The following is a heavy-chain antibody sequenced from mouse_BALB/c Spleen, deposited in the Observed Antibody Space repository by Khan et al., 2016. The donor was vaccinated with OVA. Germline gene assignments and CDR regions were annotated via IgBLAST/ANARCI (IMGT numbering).Heavy chain of an antibody. CDR3: TDGNYVGWFAY. CDR2: IYPGNSDT. Sequence: VHVKQSGTVLARPGASVKMSCKASGYSFTSYWMHWVKQRPGQGLEWIGAIYPGNSDTSYNQKFKGKAKLTAVTSASTAYMELSRLTNEDLAVYYCTDGNYVGWFAYWGQGTLVTVSA. V-gene: IGHV1-5*01. CDR1: GYSFTSYW. D-gene: IGHD2-1*01. J-gene: IGHJ3*01.